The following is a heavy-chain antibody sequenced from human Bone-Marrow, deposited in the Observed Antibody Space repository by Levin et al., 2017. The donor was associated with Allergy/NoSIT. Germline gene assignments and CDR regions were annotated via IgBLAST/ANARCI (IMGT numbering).Heavy chain of an antibody. D-gene: IGHD4-17*01. CDR3: ATLSAVTRGDAFDL. CDR1: GVSFSGLY. V-gene: IGHV4-59*01. CDR2: ISDSGST. Sequence: SETLSLTCSVSGVSFSGLYWSWIRQPPGKGLEWIGDISDSGSTNYNPSLKSRVTMSIDTSKNQFPLRLSSVTAADTAVYYCATLSAVTRGDAFDLWGQGTMVIVSS. J-gene: IGHJ3*01.